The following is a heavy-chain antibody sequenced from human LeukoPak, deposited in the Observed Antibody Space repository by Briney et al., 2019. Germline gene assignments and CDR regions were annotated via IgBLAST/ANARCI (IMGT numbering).Heavy chain of an antibody. CDR2: INPNSGGT. J-gene: IGHJ4*02. CDR1: GYTFTGYY. CDR3: ARDTSNIAVADPCYFDY. Sequence: ASVKVSCKASGYTFTGYYMHWVRQAPGQGLEWMGWINPNSGGTNYAQKFQGRVTMTRDTSISTAYMELSRLRSDDTAVYYCARDTSNIAVADPCYFDYWGQGTLVTVSS. D-gene: IGHD6-19*01. V-gene: IGHV1-2*02.